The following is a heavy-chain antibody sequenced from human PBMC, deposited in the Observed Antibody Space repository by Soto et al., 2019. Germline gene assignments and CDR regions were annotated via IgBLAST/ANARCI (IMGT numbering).Heavy chain of an antibody. D-gene: IGHD3-22*01. CDR3: ARGGVVVITGGGFWFDP. CDR1: GFTFSSYA. Sequence: GGSLRLSCAASGFTFSSYAMSWVRQAPGKGLEWVSGISNSGGSTYYADSVKGRFTISRDNSKNTLYLQMNSLRAEDTAVYYCARGGVVVITGGGFWFDPWGQGTLVTVSS. V-gene: IGHV3-23*01. CDR2: ISNSGGST. J-gene: IGHJ5*02.